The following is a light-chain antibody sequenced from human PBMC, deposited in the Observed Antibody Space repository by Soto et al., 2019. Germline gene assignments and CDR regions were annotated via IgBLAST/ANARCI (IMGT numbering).Light chain of an antibody. V-gene: IGKV3-20*01. CDR3: QQYGTSPLT. J-gene: IGKJ4*01. CDR1: QSVRSSH. Sequence: EIVLTQSPGTLSLSPGERATLSCRTSQSVRSSHLAWYQQKSGQAPRLLIYGASSRATGIPDRFSGSGSGTDFTLTISRLEPEDFAVYYCQQYGTSPLTFGGGTKVDVK. CDR2: GAS.